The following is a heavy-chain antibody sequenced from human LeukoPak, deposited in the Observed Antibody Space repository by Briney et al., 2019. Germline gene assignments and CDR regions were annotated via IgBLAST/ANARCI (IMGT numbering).Heavy chain of an antibody. CDR2: ISYDGSNK. Sequence: GGSLRLSCAASGFTFSSYGMHWVRQAPGKGLEWVAVISYDGSNKYYADSVKGRFTISRDNSKNTLYQQMNSLRAEDTAVYYCAKDQNLGFWSGYYTGYGNWGQGTLSPSPQ. CDR1: GFTFSSYG. V-gene: IGHV3-30*18. CDR3: AKDQNLGFWSGYYTGYGN. J-gene: IGHJ4*02. D-gene: IGHD3-3*01.